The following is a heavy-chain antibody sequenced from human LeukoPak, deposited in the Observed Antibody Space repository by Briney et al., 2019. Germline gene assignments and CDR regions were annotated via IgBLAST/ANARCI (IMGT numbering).Heavy chain of an antibody. D-gene: IGHD3-22*01. Sequence: SETLSLTCTISGGSISSSNYYWGWTRQPPGKGLEWFGSISYSGGTAYNPSLRSRVTISIDTSKNQFSLKLSSVTAADTAVYYCAREVEYYDSSGYRPHAFDIWGQGTVVTVSS. CDR3: AREVEYYDSSGYRPHAFDI. J-gene: IGHJ3*02. CDR1: GGSISSSNYY. CDR2: ISYSGGT. V-gene: IGHV4-39*02.